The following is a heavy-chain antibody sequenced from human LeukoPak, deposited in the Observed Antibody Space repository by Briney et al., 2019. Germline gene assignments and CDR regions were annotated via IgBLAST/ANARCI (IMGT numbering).Heavy chain of an antibody. CDR2: ISYDGSNK. V-gene: IGHV3-30*04. J-gene: IGHJ4*02. CDR3: ARGVSSWTPGKNDY. D-gene: IGHD6-13*01. Sequence: PGGSLRLSCAASGFTFSSYAMHWVRQAPGKGLEWVAVISYDGSNKYYADSVKGRFTISRDNSKNTLYLQMNSLRAEDTAVYHCARGVSSWTPGKNDYWGQGTLVTVSS. CDR1: GFTFSSYA.